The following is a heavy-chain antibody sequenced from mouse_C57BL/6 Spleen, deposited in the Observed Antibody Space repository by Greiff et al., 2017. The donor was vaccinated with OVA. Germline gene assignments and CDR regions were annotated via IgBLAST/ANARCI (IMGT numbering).Heavy chain of an antibody. Sequence: VQLQQSGAELVRPGTSVKVSCKASGYAFTNYLIEWVKQRPGQGLEWIGVINPGSGGTNYNEKFKGKATLTADKSSSTAYMQLSSLTSEDSAVYFCAGGEDYGSSYAMDYWGQGTSVTVSS. V-gene: IGHV1-54*01. D-gene: IGHD1-1*01. CDR2: INPGSGGT. J-gene: IGHJ4*01. CDR3: AGGEDYGSSYAMDY. CDR1: GYAFTNYL.